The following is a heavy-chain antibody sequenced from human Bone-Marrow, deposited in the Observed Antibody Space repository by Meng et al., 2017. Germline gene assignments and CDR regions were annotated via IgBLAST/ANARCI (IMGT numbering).Heavy chain of an antibody. CDR3: ARDGDY. J-gene: IGHJ4*02. CDR2: IKSKTDGGTT. V-gene: IGHV3-15*01. Sequence: VEVVVSGGGLVKPVGPLGLSCAAAGFTFSNAGMSWVRQAPGKGLEWVGRIKSKTDGGTTDYAAPVKGRFTISRDDSKNTLYLQMNSLRAEDTAVYYCARDGDYWGQGTLVTVSS. CDR1: GFTFSNAG.